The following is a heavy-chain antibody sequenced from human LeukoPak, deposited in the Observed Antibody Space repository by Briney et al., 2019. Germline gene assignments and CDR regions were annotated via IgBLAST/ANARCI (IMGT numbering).Heavy chain of an antibody. Sequence: PGGSLRLSCAASGFTFSSYSMNCVRQAPGKGLEWVLYISCRSSTIYYADSVKGRFTTSRDNAKNSLYLQMNSLRDEDTAVYYCARDGVVVVAATSGGYYGMDVWGQGTTVTVSS. V-gene: IGHV3-48*02. CDR2: ISCRSSTI. CDR3: ARDGVVVVAATSGGYYGMDV. J-gene: IGHJ6*02. D-gene: IGHD2-15*01. CDR1: GFTFSSYS.